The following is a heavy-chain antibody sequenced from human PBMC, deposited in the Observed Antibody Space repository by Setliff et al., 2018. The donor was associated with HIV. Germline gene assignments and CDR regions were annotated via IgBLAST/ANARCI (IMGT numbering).Heavy chain of an antibody. CDR3: ARLSVRRDYSYGMDV. V-gene: IGHV4-38-2*01. CDR2: IYHSGST. J-gene: IGHJ6*02. Sequence: SETLSLTCAVSGYSISIGYYWGWIRQPPGKGLEWIGNIYHSGSTYYNPSLKSRVTISVDTSKNRFSLKLSSVTAADTAVSCCARLSVRRDYSYGMDVWGQGTTVTVSS. CDR1: GYSISIGYY. D-gene: IGHD3-10*01.